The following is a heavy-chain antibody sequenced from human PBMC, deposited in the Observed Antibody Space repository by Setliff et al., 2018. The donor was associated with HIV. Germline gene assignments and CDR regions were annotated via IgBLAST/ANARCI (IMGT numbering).Heavy chain of an antibody. CDR2: IDTDGSRT. J-gene: IGHJ6*02. CDR1: GFIFNDYW. Sequence: GESLKISCAASGFIFNDYWMSWVRQVAGKGLVWVSHIDTDGSRTAFADSVKGRFTISRDNTKNTVYLQMDSLRAEDTAVYYCARAAYYNGLDVWGQGTTVTVSS. CDR3: ARAAYYNGLDV. D-gene: IGHD3-10*01. V-gene: IGHV3-74*01.